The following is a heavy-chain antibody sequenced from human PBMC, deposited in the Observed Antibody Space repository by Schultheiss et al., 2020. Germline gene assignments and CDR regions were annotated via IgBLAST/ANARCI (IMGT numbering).Heavy chain of an antibody. D-gene: IGHD3-10*01. CDR1: GFTFSSYG. V-gene: IGHV3-33*01. J-gene: IGHJ6*01. CDR3: ARDGGQWFGELTGGMDV. Sequence: GESLKISCAASGFTFSSYGMHWVRQAPGKGLEWVAFIWYEGSNKYYADSVKGRFTISRDNSKNTLYLQMNSLRVEDTALYYCARDGGQWFGELTGGMDVWGQGTTVTVSS. CDR2: IWYEGSNK.